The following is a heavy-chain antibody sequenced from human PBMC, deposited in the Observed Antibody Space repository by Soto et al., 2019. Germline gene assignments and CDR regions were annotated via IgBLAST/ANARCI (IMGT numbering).Heavy chain of an antibody. D-gene: IGHD3-22*01. CDR3: ARFYYYDSSGYSAYYYYGMDV. J-gene: IGHJ6*02. V-gene: IGHV1-2*02. CDR1: GYTFTGYY. Sequence: ASVKVSCKASGYTFTGYYMHWVRQAPGQGLEWMGWINPNSGCTNYAQKFQGRVTMTRDTSISTAYMELSRLRSDDTAVYYCARFYYYDSSGYSAYYYYGMDVWGQGTTVTVSS. CDR2: INPNSGCT.